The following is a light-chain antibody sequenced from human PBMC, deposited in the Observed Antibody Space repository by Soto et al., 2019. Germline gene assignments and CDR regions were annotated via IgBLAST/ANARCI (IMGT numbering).Light chain of an antibody. CDR1: QSVSTN. V-gene: IGKV3-20*01. CDR2: DAS. J-gene: IGKJ1*01. Sequence: EIVLTQSPATLSVSPGERATLSCRASQSVSTNLTWYQQKPGQAPRALIYDASTRATGIPDRFSGSGSGTDFTLTISRLEPEDFAVYYCQQYGSSPWTFGQGTKVDIK. CDR3: QQYGSSPWT.